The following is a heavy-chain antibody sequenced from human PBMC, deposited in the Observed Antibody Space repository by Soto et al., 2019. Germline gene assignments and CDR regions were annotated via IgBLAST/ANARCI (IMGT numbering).Heavy chain of an antibody. CDR1: GFTVSSNY. J-gene: IGHJ4*02. D-gene: IGHD2-21*02. CDR3: ARVTNPGTFDY. Sequence: EVQLVESGGGLVQPGGSLRLSCAASGFTVSSNYMSWVRQAPGKGLEWVTVIDSGGSTYYADSVKGRFTISRDNSKNTLYLQMNILRAEDTAVYYCARVTNPGTFDYWGQGTLVTVSS. CDR2: IDSGGST. V-gene: IGHV3-66*01.